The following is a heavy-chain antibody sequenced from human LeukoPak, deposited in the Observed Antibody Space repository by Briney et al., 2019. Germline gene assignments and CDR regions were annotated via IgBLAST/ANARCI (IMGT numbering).Heavy chain of an antibody. D-gene: IGHD1-26*01. J-gene: IGHJ4*02. CDR3: AATESFVHYFDY. Sequence: SETLSLTCTVSGDSISSSSYYWGWIRQPPGKGLEWIGSVYYTGSTYYNPSLKSRVTISVDRSKNQFSLKLSSVTAADTAVYYCAATESFVHYFDYWGQGTLVTVSS. V-gene: IGHV4-39*07. CDR1: GDSISSSSYY. CDR2: VYYTGST.